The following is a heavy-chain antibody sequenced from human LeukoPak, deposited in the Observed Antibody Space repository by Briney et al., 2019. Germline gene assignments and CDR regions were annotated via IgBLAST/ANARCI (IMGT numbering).Heavy chain of an antibody. Sequence: PGGSLRLSCAASGFTFSSYSMNWVRQAPGKGLEWVSSISSSSSYIYYADSVKGRFTISRDNAKNSLYLQMNSLRAEDTAVYYCARVLAGCSSTSCSNFDYWGQGTLVTVSS. D-gene: IGHD2-2*01. V-gene: IGHV3-21*01. J-gene: IGHJ4*02. CDR2: ISSSSSYI. CDR3: ARVLAGCSSTSCSNFDY. CDR1: GFTFSSYS.